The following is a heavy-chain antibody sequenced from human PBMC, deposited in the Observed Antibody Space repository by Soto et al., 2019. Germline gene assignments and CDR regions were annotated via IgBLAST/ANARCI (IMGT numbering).Heavy chain of an antibody. CDR3: AKDSGSGWTNYYGMDV. D-gene: IGHD6-19*01. J-gene: IGHJ6*02. Sequence: EVQLVESGGGLVQPGRSLRLSCTASGFSFDDYAMHWVRQAPGRGLEWVSGISWNSGSIGYADSVKGRFTISRDNAKNSLYLQMNSLRPEDTALYYCAKDSGSGWTNYYGMDVWGQGTTVTVSS. CDR2: ISWNSGSI. V-gene: IGHV3-9*01. CDR1: GFSFDDYA.